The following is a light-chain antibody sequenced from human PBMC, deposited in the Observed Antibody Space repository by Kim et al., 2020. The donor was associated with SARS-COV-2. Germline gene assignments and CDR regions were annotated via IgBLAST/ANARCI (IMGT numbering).Light chain of an antibody. CDR3: QQSYSTPLT. CDR2: AAS. Sequence: DIQMTQSPSSLSASVGDRVTITCRASQSISSYLNWYQQKPGKAPKVLIYAASNLQSGVPSRFSGSGSGTDFTLTISSLQPEDFATYYCQQSYSTPLTFGGGTKLEI. J-gene: IGKJ4*01. CDR1: QSISSY. V-gene: IGKV1-39*01.